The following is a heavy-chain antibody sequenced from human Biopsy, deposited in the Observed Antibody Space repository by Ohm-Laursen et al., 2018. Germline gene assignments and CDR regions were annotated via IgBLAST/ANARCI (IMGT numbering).Heavy chain of an antibody. Sequence: AASVKVSCNVSGNTFATYHIHWVRQAPGQGLEWMGVISPSGATTSFSQKFQGRITMTRDTSTGTVYMDLNSLGSEDTAVYYCARAGVGSDGTDSYYYGMDVWGPGTTVTVSS. D-gene: IGHD5-24*01. CDR2: ISPSGATT. CDR3: ARAGVGSDGTDSYYYGMDV. J-gene: IGHJ6*02. CDR1: GNTFATYH. V-gene: IGHV1-46*01.